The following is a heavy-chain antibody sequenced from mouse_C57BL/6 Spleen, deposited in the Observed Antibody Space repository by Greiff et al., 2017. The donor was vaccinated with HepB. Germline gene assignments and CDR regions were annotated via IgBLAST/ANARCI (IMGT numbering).Heavy chain of an antibody. Sequence: EVQLVESGAELVRPGASVKLSCTASGFNIKDDYMHWVKQRPEQGLEWIGWIDPENGDTEYASKFQGKATITADTSSNTAYLQLSSLTSEDTAVYYCTSTVVATKFAYWGQGTLVTVSA. CDR1: GFNIKDDY. CDR2: IDPENGDT. V-gene: IGHV14-4*01. D-gene: IGHD1-1*01. J-gene: IGHJ3*01. CDR3: TSTVVATKFAY.